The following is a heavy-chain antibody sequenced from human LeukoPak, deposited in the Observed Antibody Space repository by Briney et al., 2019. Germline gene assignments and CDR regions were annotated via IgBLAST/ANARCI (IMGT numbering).Heavy chain of an antibody. D-gene: IGHD3-10*01. V-gene: IGHV4-39*07. CDR3: ARGSIDYYGSGSYLYYFDY. J-gene: IGHJ4*02. CDR1: GGSISSSSYY. CDR2: IYYNGST. Sequence: PSETLSLTCTVSGGSISSSSYYWGWIRQPPGKGLEWIGSIYYNGSTYYNPSLKSRVTISVDTSKNQFSLKLSSVTAADTAVYYCARGSIDYYGSGSYLYYFDYWGQGTLVTVSS.